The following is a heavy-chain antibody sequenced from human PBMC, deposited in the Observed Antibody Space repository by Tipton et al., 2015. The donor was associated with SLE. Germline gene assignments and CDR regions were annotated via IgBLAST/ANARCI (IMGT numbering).Heavy chain of an antibody. V-gene: IGHV3-30*04. CDR1: GFTVSNYA. CDR3: ARARYCGGDCYPDAFDI. CDR2: ISYEGSKK. Sequence: SLRLSCAASGFTVSNYAMNWVRQAPGKGLEWVAVISYEGSKKYYADSVKGRFTISRDNSKNTLYLQMNSLRAEDTAVYYCARARYCGGDCYPDAFDIWGQGTMVTVSS. D-gene: IGHD2-21*01. J-gene: IGHJ3*02.